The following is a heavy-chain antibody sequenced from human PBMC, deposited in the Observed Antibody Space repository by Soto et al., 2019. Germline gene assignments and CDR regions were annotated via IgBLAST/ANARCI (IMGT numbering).Heavy chain of an antibody. J-gene: IGHJ5*02. CDR3: ARDPIGYGSGSGHWYDP. CDR1: GGSIRSDDYY. Sequence: QVQLQESGPGLVKPSQTLSLTCTVSGGSIRSDDYYWSWIRQPPGKGLEWIGYIFYSGSTYYNPSLKSRVTISVDTSKNQFSLNLRSVTAADTAVYYCARDPIGYGSGSGHWYDPWGQGTLVTVSS. CDR2: IFYSGST. V-gene: IGHV4-30-4*01. D-gene: IGHD3-10*01.